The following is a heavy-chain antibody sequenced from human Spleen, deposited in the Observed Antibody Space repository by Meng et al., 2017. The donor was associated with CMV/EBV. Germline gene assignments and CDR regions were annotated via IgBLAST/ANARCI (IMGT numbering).Heavy chain of an antibody. Sequence: GGTFRSYAISWVRQAPGQGLEWMGGIIPIFGTANYAQKFQGRVTITTDESTSTAYMELSSLRSEDTAVYYCARARIAAAGMGWFDPWGQGTLVTVSS. CDR2: IIPIFGTA. V-gene: IGHV1-69*05. J-gene: IGHJ5*02. D-gene: IGHD6-13*01. CDR1: GGTFRSYA. CDR3: ARARIAAAGMGWFDP.